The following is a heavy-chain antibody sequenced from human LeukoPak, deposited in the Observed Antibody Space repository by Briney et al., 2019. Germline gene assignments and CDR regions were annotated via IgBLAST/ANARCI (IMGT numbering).Heavy chain of an antibody. CDR2: TYYRSKWYN. Sequence: SQTLSLTCAISGDSVSSNSAAWNWIRQSPSRGVEWLGRTYYRSKWYNDYAVSVKSRITINPDTSKNQFSLQLNSVTPEDTAVYYCARVGTVAGPYYYYYYGMDVWGQGTTVTVSS. CDR1: GDSVSSNSAA. CDR3: ARVGTVAGPYYYYYYGMDV. J-gene: IGHJ6*02. V-gene: IGHV6-1*01. D-gene: IGHD6-19*01.